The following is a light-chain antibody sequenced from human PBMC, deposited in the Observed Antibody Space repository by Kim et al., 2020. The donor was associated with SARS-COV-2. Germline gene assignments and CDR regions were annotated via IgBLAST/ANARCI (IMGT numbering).Light chain of an antibody. CDR1: QGISNY. V-gene: IGKV1-27*01. Sequence: GDRVTITCRASQGISNYLAWYQQKPGKVPKLLIHDASTLRSVVPSRFSGSGSGTDFTLTITSLQPEDVATYYCQKYYGAPLTFGGGTKVDIK. CDR2: DAS. J-gene: IGKJ4*01. CDR3: QKYYGAPLT.